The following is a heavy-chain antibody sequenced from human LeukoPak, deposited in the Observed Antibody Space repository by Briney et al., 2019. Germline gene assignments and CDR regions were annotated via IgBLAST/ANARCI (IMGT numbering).Heavy chain of an antibody. V-gene: IGHV1-8*01. Sequence: ASVKVSCKASGGTFTSYDINWVRQATGQGLEWMGWMNPNSGNTGYAQKFQGRVTMTRNTSISTAYMELSSLRSEDTAVYYCARPYYDILTGPHDAFDIWGQGTMVTVSS. J-gene: IGHJ3*02. D-gene: IGHD3-9*01. CDR2: MNPNSGNT. CDR1: GGTFTSYD. CDR3: ARPYYDILTGPHDAFDI.